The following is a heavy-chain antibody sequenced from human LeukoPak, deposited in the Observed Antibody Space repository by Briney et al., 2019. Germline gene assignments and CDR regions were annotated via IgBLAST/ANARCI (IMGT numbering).Heavy chain of an antibody. V-gene: IGHV3-9*01. Sequence: PGGSLRLSCAASGFTFDDYAMHWVRQAPGKGLEWVSGISWNRGSIGYADSVKRRFTISRDNAKMSLYLQMNSLRAEDTAWYYCAKGYCSSTSCHADYWGQGTLVTASS. CDR1: GFTFDDYA. J-gene: IGHJ4*02. D-gene: IGHD2-2*01. CDR3: AKGYCSSTSCHADY. CDR2: ISWNRGSI.